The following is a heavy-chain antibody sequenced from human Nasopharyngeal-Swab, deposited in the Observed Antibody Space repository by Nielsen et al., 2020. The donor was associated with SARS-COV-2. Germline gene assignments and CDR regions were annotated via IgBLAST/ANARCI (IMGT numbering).Heavy chain of an antibody. J-gene: IGHJ4*02. CDR2: IRSKAYGGTT. D-gene: IGHD6-6*01. Sequence: WIRQPPGKGLEWVGFIRSKAYGGTTEYAASVKGRFTISRDDSKSIAYLQMNSLKTEDTAVYYCTTYSSSHFDYWGQGTLVTVSS. CDR3: TTYSSSHFDY. V-gene: IGHV3-49*02.